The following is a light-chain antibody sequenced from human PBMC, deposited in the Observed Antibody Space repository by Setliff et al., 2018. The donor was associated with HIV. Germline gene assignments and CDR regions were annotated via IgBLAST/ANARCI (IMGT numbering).Light chain of an antibody. J-gene: IGKJ2*01. V-gene: IGKV2-28*01. Sequence: DIVMTQSPLSLPVTPGEPASISCRSSQSLLHSDGYNYLDWYLQKPGQSPQLLIYLGSDRASGVPDRFSGSESGTDFTLKISRVEAEDDGIYYCMQALQTPYTFGQGTKVDIK. CDR1: QSLLHSDGYNY. CDR2: LGS. CDR3: MQALQTPYT.